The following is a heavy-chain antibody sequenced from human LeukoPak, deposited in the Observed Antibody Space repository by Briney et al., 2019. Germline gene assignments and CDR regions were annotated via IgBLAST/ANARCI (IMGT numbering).Heavy chain of an antibody. J-gene: IGHJ4*02. V-gene: IGHV3-7*01. CDR2: IKPDGTEK. Sequence: PGGSLRLSCIASGFNFSSYWMSSIRRAPGKGLEWVVNIKPDGTEKYYVDSVKGRFTISRDNAKSSLFLQMNSLRAEDTAVYYCTRASLGYDKWGQGTLVTVSS. CDR3: TRASLGYDK. CDR1: GFNFSSYW. D-gene: IGHD3-9*01.